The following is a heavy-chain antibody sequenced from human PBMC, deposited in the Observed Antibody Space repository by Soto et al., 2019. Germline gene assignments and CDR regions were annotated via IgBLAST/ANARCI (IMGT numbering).Heavy chain of an antibody. V-gene: IGHV3-30*18. J-gene: IGHJ4*02. CDR1: GFTFSTYG. D-gene: IGHD1-1*01. Sequence: QVQLVESGGGVVQPGRSLRLSCAASGFTFSTYGMHWVRQAPGKGLEWVAVISYDGNNKYYADSVKGRFTISRDNSKNTLYLQMCSLRAEDTAVYYCAKSVYNWNDGFFDYWGQGTLVTVSS. CDR3: AKSVYNWNDGFFDY. CDR2: ISYDGNNK.